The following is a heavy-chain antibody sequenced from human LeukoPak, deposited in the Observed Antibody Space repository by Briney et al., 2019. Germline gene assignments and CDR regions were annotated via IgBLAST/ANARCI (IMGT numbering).Heavy chain of an antibody. J-gene: IGHJ4*02. CDR2: ISYDGSNK. D-gene: IGHD1-20*01. CDR3: AKLTGKGARYFDH. Sequence: PGGSLRLSCAASGFTFSSYAMHWVRQAPGKGLEWVAVISYDGSNKYYADSVKGRFTISRDNSKNTLYLQMNSLRAEDTAVYYCAKLTGKGARYFDHWGQGTLVTVSS. CDR1: GFTFSSYA. V-gene: IGHV3-30-3*01.